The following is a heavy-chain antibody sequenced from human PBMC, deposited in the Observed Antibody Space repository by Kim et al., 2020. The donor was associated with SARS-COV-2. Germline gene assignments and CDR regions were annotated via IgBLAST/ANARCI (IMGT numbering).Heavy chain of an antibody. Sequence: GGSLRLSCAASGFTFSSYAMSWVRQAPGKGLEWVSAISGSGGSTYYADSVKGRFTISRDNSKNTLYLQMNSLRAEDTAVYYCAKDITALRYFDWLHQNFDYWGQGTLVTVSS. CDR1: GFTFSSYA. V-gene: IGHV3-23*01. J-gene: IGHJ4*02. D-gene: IGHD3-9*01. CDR2: ISGSGGST. CDR3: AKDITALRYFDWLHQNFDY.